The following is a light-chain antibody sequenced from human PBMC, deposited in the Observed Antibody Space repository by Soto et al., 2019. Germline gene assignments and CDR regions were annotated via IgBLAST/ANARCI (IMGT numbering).Light chain of an antibody. Sequence: EIVLTQSPGTLSLSPGERATLSCRASQSVSSNFLAWYQEKPGQAPRLLIYGASSRATGIPDRFSGSGSGTDFTLTISRLEPEDFAVYYCRQYISLPHTFGQGTKLEVK. CDR2: GAS. J-gene: IGKJ2*01. CDR1: QSVSSNF. CDR3: RQYISLPHT. V-gene: IGKV3-20*01.